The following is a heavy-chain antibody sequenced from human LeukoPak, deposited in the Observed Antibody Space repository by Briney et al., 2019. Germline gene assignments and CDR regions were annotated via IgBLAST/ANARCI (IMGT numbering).Heavy chain of an antibody. Sequence: ASVKVSCKASGYTFTGYYMHWVRQAPGQGLEWMGWINPNSGGTIYAQKFQGRVTMTRDTSISTAYMELSRLRSDDTAVYYCARGKQWLRSDAFDIWGQGTMVTVSS. V-gene: IGHV1-2*02. D-gene: IGHD6-19*01. CDR3: ARGKQWLRSDAFDI. J-gene: IGHJ3*02. CDR2: INPNSGGT. CDR1: GYTFTGYY.